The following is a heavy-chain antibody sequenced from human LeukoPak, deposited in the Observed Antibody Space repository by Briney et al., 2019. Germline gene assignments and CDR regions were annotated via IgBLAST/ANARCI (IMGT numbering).Heavy chain of an antibody. Sequence: PGGSLRLSCAASGFTFSSYAMSWVRQAPGKGLEWVSAISGSGGSTYYADSVKGRFTISRDNSKNTLYLQMNSQRAEDTAVYYCAKSRSGSANWALQIFDNWGQGALVTVSS. D-gene: IGHD1-1*01. J-gene: IGHJ4*02. CDR2: ISGSGGST. CDR1: GFTFSSYA. CDR3: AKSRSGSANWALQIFDN. V-gene: IGHV3-23*01.